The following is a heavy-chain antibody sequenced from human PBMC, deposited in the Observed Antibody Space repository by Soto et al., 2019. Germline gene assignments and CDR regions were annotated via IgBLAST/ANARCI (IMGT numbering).Heavy chain of an antibody. Sequence: GGSLRLSCAASGFTFSDYNIHWIRQAPGKGLEWVADISYDETKKNHADAVKGRFTISRDNSKNTLYLQMNSLRPEDTAIYYCAKDLLRLGGGPLWWGQGTLVTVS. D-gene: IGHD3-10*01. J-gene: IGHJ4*02. CDR2: ISYDETKK. CDR1: GFTFSDYN. CDR3: AKDLLRLGGGPLW. V-gene: IGHV3-30*18.